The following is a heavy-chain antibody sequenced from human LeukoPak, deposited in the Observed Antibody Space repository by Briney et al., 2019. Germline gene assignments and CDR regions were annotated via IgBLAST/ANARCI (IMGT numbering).Heavy chain of an antibody. V-gene: IGHV1-2*04. Sequence: ASVKVSCKASGYTFTGYYMHWVRQAPGQGLEWMGWINPNSGGTNYAQKFQGWVTMTRDTSISTAYMELSRLRSDDTAVYYCARDRGGWYAHSYYYGMDVWGQGTTVTVSS. CDR2: INPNSGGT. D-gene: IGHD6-19*01. CDR1: GYTFTGYY. J-gene: IGHJ6*02. CDR3: ARDRGGWYAHSYYYGMDV.